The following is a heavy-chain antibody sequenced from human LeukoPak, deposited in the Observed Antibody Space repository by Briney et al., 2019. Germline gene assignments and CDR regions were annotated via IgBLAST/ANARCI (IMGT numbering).Heavy chain of an antibody. CDR2: IYYSGST. J-gene: IGHJ4*02. Sequence: SETLSLTCAVSGGSISIANYYWGWIRQPPGKGLEWIGSIYYSGSTYYNSSLKSRVTISVDTSKNQFSLKLSSVTAADTAVYYCASLYYFDRSRGWNYWGQGTLVTVSS. CDR1: GGSISIANYY. CDR3: ASLYYFDRSRGWNY. V-gene: IGHV4-39*01. D-gene: IGHD3-22*01.